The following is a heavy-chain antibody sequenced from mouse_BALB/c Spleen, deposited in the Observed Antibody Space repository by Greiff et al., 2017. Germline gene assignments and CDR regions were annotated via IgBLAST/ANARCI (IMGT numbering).Heavy chain of an antibody. Sequence: VKLMESGPGLVAPSQSLSITCTVSGFSLTSYGVHWVRQPPGKGLEWLGVIWAGGSTNYNSALMSRLSISKDNSKSQVFLKMNSLQTDDTAMYYCARERTTVVAHFDYWGQGTTLTVSS. CDR3: ARERTTVVAHFDY. D-gene: IGHD1-1*01. J-gene: IGHJ2*01. V-gene: IGHV2-9*02. CDR1: GFSLTSYG. CDR2: IWAGGST.